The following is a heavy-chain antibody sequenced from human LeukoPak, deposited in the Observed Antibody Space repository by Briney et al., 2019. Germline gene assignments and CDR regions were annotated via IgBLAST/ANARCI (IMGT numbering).Heavy chain of an antibody. CDR2: ISPNGVIT. CDR3: AKDDAWLQYGD. V-gene: IGHV3-23*01. Sequence: ETLSLTCTVSGGSISSSSYYWGWIRQPPGKGLEWVSGISPNGVITYYADSVKGRFTISRDNSKGTVSLQMNSLRPEDTAVYYCAKDDAWLQYGDWGRGTLVTVSS. J-gene: IGHJ4*02. D-gene: IGHD5-24*01. CDR1: GGSISSSSYY.